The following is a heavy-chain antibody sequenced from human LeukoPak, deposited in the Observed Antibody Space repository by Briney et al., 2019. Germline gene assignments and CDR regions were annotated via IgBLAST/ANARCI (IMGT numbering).Heavy chain of an antibody. CDR1: GGSISSYY. D-gene: IGHD2-21*01. J-gene: IGHJ3*02. Sequence: PSETLSLSCTVSGGSISSYYWSWIRQPPGKGLEWIGCINYSGSTNYSPSLKSRVTISVDTSKNHFSLALSTVTAADTAVYYCARYQKGGGDFDIWVQGAMVTVSS. CDR3: ARYQKGGGDFDI. CDR2: INYSGST. V-gene: IGHV4-59*01.